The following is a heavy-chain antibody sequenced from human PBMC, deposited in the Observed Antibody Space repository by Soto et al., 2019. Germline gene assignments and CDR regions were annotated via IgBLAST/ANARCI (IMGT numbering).Heavy chain of an antibody. CDR2: ISGGGDRT. CDR1: GFPFNTHG. CDR3: AKTSTYDYFWGDYRYFFDS. Sequence: EVQLLQSGGGLVQPGGSLRLSCAASGFPFNTHGMTWVRQAPGKGLEWVSGISGGGDRTQYADDVKGRFTISRDNSRKTVDLQMTGLRAEDTAIYYCAKTSTYDYFWGDYRYFFDSWGQGTVVTVSS. V-gene: IGHV3-23*01. D-gene: IGHD3-16*02. J-gene: IGHJ4*02.